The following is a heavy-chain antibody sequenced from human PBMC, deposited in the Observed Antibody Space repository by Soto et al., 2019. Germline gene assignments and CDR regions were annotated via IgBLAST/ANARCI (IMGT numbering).Heavy chain of an antibody. CDR2: ISYDGSNK. D-gene: IGHD3-22*01. CDR3: AKSNYDSSGYYPLGY. V-gene: IGHV3-30*18. Sequence: QVQLVESGGGVVQPGRSLRLSCAASGFTFSSYGMHWVRQAPGKGLEWVAVISYDGSNKYYADSVKGRFTISRDNSKNTLYLQMNSLRAEDTAVYYCAKSNYDSSGYYPLGYWGQGTLVTVSS. CDR1: GFTFSSYG. J-gene: IGHJ4*02.